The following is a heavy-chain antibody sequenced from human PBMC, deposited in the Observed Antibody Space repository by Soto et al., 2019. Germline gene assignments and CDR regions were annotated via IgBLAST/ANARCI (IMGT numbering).Heavy chain of an antibody. J-gene: IGHJ5*02. V-gene: IGHV4-39*01. CDR3: ARQKWEKPKGFDP. Sequence: QLQLQESGPGLVKPSETLSLTCSLSGGAISDARFYWGWLRQSPGRWLEWIGSIYYTGTTFFNPSLQSRVTISVDTSENQFSLKLYSVTAAYTALYFCARQKWEKPKGFDPWGQGTLVIVSP. CDR1: GGAISDARFY. D-gene: IGHD1-26*01. CDR2: IYYTGTT.